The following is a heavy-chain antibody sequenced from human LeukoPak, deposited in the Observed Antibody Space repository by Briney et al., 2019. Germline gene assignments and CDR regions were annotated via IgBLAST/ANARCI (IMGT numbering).Heavy chain of an antibody. CDR2: IYSDGNT. D-gene: IGHD6-13*01. Sequence: PGGSLRLSCVASGLTVSINCMTWVRQAPGKGLEWVSVIYSDGNTYYSGSVKGRFTTSRDNSKDTLYLQMNSLRAEDTAVYYCAKCLGSGWYASSDWGQGTLVTVSS. CDR3: AKCLGSGWYASSD. V-gene: IGHV3-53*01. CDR1: GLTVSINC. J-gene: IGHJ4*02.